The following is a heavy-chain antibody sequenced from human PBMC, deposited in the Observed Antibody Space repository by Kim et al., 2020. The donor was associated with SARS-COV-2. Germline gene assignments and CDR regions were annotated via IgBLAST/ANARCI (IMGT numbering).Heavy chain of an antibody. V-gene: IGHV3-33*01. D-gene: IGHD3-10*01. CDR3: ATVRGGSGSYMENFDY. Sequence: GGSLRLSCAASGFTFSSYGMHWVRQAPGKGLEWVAVIWYDGSNKYYADSVKGRFTISRDNSKNTLYLQMNSLRAEDTAVYYCATVRGGSGSYMENFDYWGQGTLVTVSS. J-gene: IGHJ4*02. CDR2: IWYDGSNK. CDR1: GFTFSSYG.